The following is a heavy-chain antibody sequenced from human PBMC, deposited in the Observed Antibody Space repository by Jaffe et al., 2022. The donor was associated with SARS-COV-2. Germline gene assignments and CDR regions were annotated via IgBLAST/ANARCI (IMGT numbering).Heavy chain of an antibody. J-gene: IGHJ6*02. Sequence: QVQLQESGPGLVKPSETLSLTCTVSGGSISSYYWSWIRQPPGKGLEWIGYIYYSGSTNYNPSLKSRVTISVDTSKNQFSLKLSSVTAADTAVYYCARVGSRGGRDYYYGMDVWGQGTTVTVSS. V-gene: IGHV4-59*01. CDR3: ARVGSRGGRDYYYGMDV. D-gene: IGHD3-10*01. CDR2: IYYSGST. CDR1: GGSISSYY.